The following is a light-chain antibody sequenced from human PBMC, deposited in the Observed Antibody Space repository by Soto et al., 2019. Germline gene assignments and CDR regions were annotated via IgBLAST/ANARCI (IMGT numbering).Light chain of an antibody. V-gene: IGLV1-40*01. CDR3: QSYDSSLRDNYV. CDR1: SSNIGAGYD. CDR2: GNS. J-gene: IGLJ1*01. Sequence: QSVLTQPPSVSGAPGQRVTISCTGSSSNIGAGYDVHWYQQLPGTAPKLLIYGNSNRPSGVPDRFSGSKSGISASLAITGLQAEDEADYYCQSYDSSLRDNYVFGTGTKLTVL.